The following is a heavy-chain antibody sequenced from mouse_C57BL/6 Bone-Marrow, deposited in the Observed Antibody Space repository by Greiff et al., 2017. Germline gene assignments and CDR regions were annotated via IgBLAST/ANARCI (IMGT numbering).Heavy chain of an antibody. CDR3: TFYYDCPFAY. V-gene: IGHV14-4*01. CDR2: IDPENGAT. CDR1: GFNIKDDY. Sequence: EVQRVESGAELVRPGASVKLSCTASGFNIKDDYMHWVKQRPEQGLEWIGWIDPENGATEYASKFQGKATITADTSSNTAYLQLSSLTSEDTAVYYCTFYYDCPFAYWGQGTLVTVSA. D-gene: IGHD2-4*01. J-gene: IGHJ3*01.